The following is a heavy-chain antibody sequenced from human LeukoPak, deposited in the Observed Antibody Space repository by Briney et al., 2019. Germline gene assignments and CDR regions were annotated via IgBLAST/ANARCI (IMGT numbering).Heavy chain of an antibody. Sequence: GGSLRLSCAASGFTFSSYWMHWVRQAPGKGLVWVSRINSDGSSTSYADSVKGRFTISRDNAKNTLYLQMNSLRAEDTAVYYCARVGVRYCSGGSCQNWFDPWGQGTLVTVSS. V-gene: IGHV3-74*01. CDR2: INSDGSST. CDR3: ARVGVRYCSGGSCQNWFDP. CDR1: GFTFSSYW. D-gene: IGHD2-15*01. J-gene: IGHJ5*02.